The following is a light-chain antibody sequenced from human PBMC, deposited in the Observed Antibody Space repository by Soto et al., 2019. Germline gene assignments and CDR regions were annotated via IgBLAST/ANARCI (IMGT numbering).Light chain of an antibody. V-gene: IGKV3-20*01. J-gene: IGKJ1*01. CDR1: QSLSSSY. CDR3: QQDGSSPPSWT. CDR2: GAS. Sequence: ETVLTQSPGTLSLSPGERATLFCRASQSLSSSYLAWYQQKPGQAPRLLIYGASSRAIDIPDRFSCSGSRRDFTLNSGRPAAEDFAVYYCQQDGSSPPSWTVGQGPKVDIK.